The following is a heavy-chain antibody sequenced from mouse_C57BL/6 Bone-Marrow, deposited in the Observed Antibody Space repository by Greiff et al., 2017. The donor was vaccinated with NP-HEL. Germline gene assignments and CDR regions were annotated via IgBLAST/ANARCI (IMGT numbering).Heavy chain of an antibody. V-gene: IGHV1-69*01. J-gene: IGHJ2*01. D-gene: IGHD1-2*01. CDR2: IDPSDSYT. CDR1: GYTFTSYW. Sequence: QVQLQQPGAELVMPGASVKLSCKASGYTFTSYWMHWVKQRPGQGLEWIGEIDPSDSYTNYNQKFKGKSTLTVDKSSSTAYMQLSSLTSEDSAVYYCARYGSDAGNYVGYWGQGTTLTVSS. CDR3: ARYGSDAGNYVGY.